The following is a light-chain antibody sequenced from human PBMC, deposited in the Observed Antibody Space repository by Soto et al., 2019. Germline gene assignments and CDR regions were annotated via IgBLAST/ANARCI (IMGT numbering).Light chain of an antibody. V-gene: IGKV1-33*01. CDR1: QDISNY. CDR2: DAS. CDR3: QQYDNLPYT. J-gene: IGKJ2*01. Sequence: DIQMTQSPSSLSASVGDRVTITCQASQDISNYLNWYQQKPGKPPKLLIYDASNLETGVPSRFNGSGSGTDFTFTISSLQPEDIATYYCQQYDNLPYTFGQGTKLEIK.